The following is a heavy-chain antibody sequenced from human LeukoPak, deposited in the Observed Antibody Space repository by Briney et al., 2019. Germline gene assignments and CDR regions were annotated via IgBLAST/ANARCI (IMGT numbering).Heavy chain of an antibody. CDR2: IYSGGST. Sequence: TGGSLRLSCAASGFSVSSNYMNWVRQAPGKGLEWVSVIYSGGSTFYADSVKGRFIISRDNSKNTVYLQMDSLRAEDTAVYYCTRTPLAGAIGCWGQGTLVTVSS. J-gene: IGHJ4*02. V-gene: IGHV3-66*01. D-gene: IGHD1-26*01. CDR1: GFSVSSNY. CDR3: TRTPLAGAIGC.